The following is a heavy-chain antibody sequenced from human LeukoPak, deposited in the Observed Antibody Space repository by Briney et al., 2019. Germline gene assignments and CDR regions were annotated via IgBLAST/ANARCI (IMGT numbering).Heavy chain of an antibody. D-gene: IGHD3-22*01. J-gene: IGHJ3*02. CDR1: GFTVTSNY. Sequence: GGSLRLSCAASGFTVTSNYMSWVRQAPGKGLEWVSVISSSGSTYYADSVKGRFTISRDNSKNTLYLQMNSLRAEDTAVYYCARGGDSSGSIRSAFDIWGQGTMVTVSS. V-gene: IGHV3-53*01. CDR3: ARGGDSSGSIRSAFDI. CDR2: ISSSGST.